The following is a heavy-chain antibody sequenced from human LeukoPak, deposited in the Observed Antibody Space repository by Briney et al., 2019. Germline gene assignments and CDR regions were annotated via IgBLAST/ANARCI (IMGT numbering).Heavy chain of an antibody. Sequence: SETLSLTCAVCGGSFSGYYWSWIRQPPGKGLEWIGEINHSGSTNYNPSLKSRVTISVDTSKNQFSLKLSSVTAADTAVYYCARGPAVAGTGDIDNWFDPWGQGTLVTVSS. CDR2: INHSGST. CDR1: GGSFSGYY. CDR3: ARGPAVAGTGDIDNWFDP. D-gene: IGHD6-19*01. V-gene: IGHV4-34*01. J-gene: IGHJ5*02.